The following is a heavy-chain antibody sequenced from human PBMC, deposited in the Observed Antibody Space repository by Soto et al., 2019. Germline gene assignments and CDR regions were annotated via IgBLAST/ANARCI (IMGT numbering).Heavy chain of an antibody. D-gene: IGHD3-10*01. V-gene: IGHV1-3*01. Sequence: ASLKVSCKASGYTFTSYAMHWVRQAPGQRLEWMGWINAGNGNTKYSQKFQGRVTITRDTSASTAYMELSSLRSEDKAVYYCARRKILWFGELSAPYFDYWGQGTLVTVSS. J-gene: IGHJ4*02. CDR1: GYTFTSYA. CDR2: INAGNGNT. CDR3: ARRKILWFGELSAPYFDY.